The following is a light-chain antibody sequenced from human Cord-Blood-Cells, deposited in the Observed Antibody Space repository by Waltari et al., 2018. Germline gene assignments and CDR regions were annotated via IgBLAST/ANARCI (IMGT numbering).Light chain of an antibody. CDR1: QSLLHSDGNTY. V-gene: IGKV2D-29*02. CDR2: EVS. CDR3: MQRIQLPPYT. Sequence: EIVMIQTPLSLFVTPGKPHYISCQSSQSLLHSDGNTYSYWYLQKPGQSPQHLIYEVSNQLSGGAERISGSGAATDFTLKISRVEAEDVRVYYCMQRIQLPPYTFGQGTKLEIK. J-gene: IGKJ2*01.